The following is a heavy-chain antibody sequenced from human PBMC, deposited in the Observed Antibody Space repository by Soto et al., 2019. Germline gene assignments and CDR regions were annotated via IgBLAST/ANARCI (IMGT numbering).Heavy chain of an antibody. D-gene: IGHD3-3*01. Sequence: GGSLRLSCASSGFTFSSYGMHLVRQAPGKGLEWVAVIWYDGSNKYYADSVKGRFTISRDNSKNTLYLQMNSLRAEDTAVYYCASLTYYDFWSGYPTPLNYYGMDVWGQGTTVTVSS. J-gene: IGHJ6*02. CDR2: IWYDGSNK. V-gene: IGHV3-33*01. CDR1: GFTFSSYG. CDR3: ASLTYYDFWSGYPTPLNYYGMDV.